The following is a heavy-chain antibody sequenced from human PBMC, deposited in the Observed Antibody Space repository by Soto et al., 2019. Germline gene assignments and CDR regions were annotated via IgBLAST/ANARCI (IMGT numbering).Heavy chain of an antibody. CDR2: ISYDGSNK. J-gene: IGHJ6*02. CDR3: ATDRRPNYYYGMDV. CDR1: GFTFSRYG. V-gene: IGHV3-30*03. D-gene: IGHD6-25*01. Sequence: ESGGGVVQPGRSLRLSCAASGFTFSRYGMHWVRQAPGKGLEWVAVISYDGSNKYYADSVKGRFTISRDNSKNTLYLQMNSLRAEDTAVYYCATDRRPNYYYGMDVWGQGPTVTVSS.